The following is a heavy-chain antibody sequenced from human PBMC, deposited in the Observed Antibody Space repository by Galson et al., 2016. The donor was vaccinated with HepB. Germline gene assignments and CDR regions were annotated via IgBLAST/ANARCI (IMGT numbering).Heavy chain of an antibody. CDR3: TRDLFRDRGFDS. J-gene: IGHJ4*02. V-gene: IGHV3-33*01. Sequence: SLRLSCAVSGFTFRDYGMHWVRQAPGKGLEWVAVMWYDGRTKYYADFVKGRFTISRDNSKNTLYLQMNSLRAEDTAVYYCTRDLFRDRGFDSWGQGTLVTVSS. D-gene: IGHD2-21*01. CDR1: GFTFRDYG. CDR2: MWYDGRTK.